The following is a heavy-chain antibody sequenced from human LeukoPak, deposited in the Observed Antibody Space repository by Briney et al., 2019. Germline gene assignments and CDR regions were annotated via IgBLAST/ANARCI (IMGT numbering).Heavy chain of an antibody. J-gene: IGHJ4*02. CDR3: ARGAAAAYYYDSSGYSPLDY. CDR1: GFTFTSYG. CDR2: ISAYNGNT. D-gene: IGHD3-22*01. Sequence: ASVRVSCKTSGFTFTSYGFSWVRQAPGQGLEWMGWISAYNGNTNYAQKLQGRVTMTTDTSTSTAYMELRSLRSDDTAVYYCARGAAAAYYYDSSGYSPLDYWGQGTLVTVSS. V-gene: IGHV1-18*01.